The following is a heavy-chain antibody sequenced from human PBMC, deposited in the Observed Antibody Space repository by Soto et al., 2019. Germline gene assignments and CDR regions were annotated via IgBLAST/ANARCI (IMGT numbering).Heavy chain of an antibody. Sequence: EVQLVESGGGLVKPGGSLRLSCAASGFTFSSYSMNWVRQAPGKGLEWVSSISSGSSYIYYEDSVKGRFTISRDNAKNSLYVQMKSLRAEDTAVYYCARSSGGSGELWDYYGMDVWGQGTTVTVSS. V-gene: IGHV3-21*06. J-gene: IGHJ6*02. CDR1: GFTFSSYS. CDR3: ARSSGGSGELWDYYGMDV. CDR2: ISSGSSYI. D-gene: IGHD3-10*01.